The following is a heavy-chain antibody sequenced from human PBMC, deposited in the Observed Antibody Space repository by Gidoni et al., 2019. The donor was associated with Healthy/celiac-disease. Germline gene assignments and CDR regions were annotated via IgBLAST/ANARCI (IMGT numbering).Heavy chain of an antibody. V-gene: IGHV5-10-1*03. CDR2: IDPSDSYT. J-gene: IGHJ6*03. CDR1: GYSFTSYW. Sequence: EVQLVQSGAEVKKPGESLRISCKGSGYSFTSYWISWVRQMPGKGLEWMGRIDPSDSYTNYSPSFQGHVTISADKSISTAYLQWSSLKASDTAMYYCARLDSSCSSTSCLGGVYYYMDVWGKGTTVTVSS. CDR3: ARLDSSCSSTSCLGGVYYYMDV. D-gene: IGHD2-2*01.